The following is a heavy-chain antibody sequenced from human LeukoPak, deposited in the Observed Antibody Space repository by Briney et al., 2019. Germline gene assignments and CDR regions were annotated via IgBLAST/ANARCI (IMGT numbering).Heavy chain of an antibody. CDR2: ISSSSGTI. Sequence: GGSLRLSCAASGFTFSSYSMNWVRQAPGKGLEWVSYISSSSGTIYYADTVKGRFTTSRYNAKNSLYLQMNSLRAEDTAVYYCARNYYDSSGYYYFDYWGQGTLVTVSS. CDR1: GFTFSSYS. V-gene: IGHV3-48*04. J-gene: IGHJ4*02. CDR3: ARNYYDSSGYYYFDY. D-gene: IGHD3-22*01.